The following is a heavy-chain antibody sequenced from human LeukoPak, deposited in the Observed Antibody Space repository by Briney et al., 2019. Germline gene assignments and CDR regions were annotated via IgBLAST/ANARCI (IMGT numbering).Heavy chain of an antibody. CDR2: ISYDGSNK. CDR1: GFTFSSYG. D-gene: IGHD6-19*01. Sequence: PGRSLRLSCAASGFTFSSYGMHWVRQAPGKGLEWVAVISYDGSNKYYADSVKGRFTISRDNAKNSLYLQMNSLRAEDTALYYCAKGASIAVAGTLDYWGQGTLVTVSS. V-gene: IGHV3-30*18. CDR3: AKGASIAVAGTLDY. J-gene: IGHJ4*02.